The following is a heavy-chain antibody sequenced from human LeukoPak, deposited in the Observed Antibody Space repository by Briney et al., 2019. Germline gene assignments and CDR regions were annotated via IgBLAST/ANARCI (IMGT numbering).Heavy chain of an antibody. Sequence: GESLRLSCAASGFTFSSSAMSWVRQAPGKGLEWVSAISNNGGYTYYADSVQGRLTISRDNSKSTLCLQMNSLRAEDTAVYYCAKQLGYCSDGSCYFPYWGQGTLVTVSS. J-gene: IGHJ4*02. CDR3: AKQLGYCSDGSCYFPY. D-gene: IGHD2-15*01. CDR2: ISNNGGYT. CDR1: GFTFSSSA. V-gene: IGHV3-23*01.